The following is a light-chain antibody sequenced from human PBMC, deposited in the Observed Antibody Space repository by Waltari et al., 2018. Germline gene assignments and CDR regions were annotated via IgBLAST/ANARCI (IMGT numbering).Light chain of an antibody. Sequence: QSALTQPASVSGSPGQSITISCTGTSSDVGNYHLVSWYQHHPGKAPKLMIYEVNKRPSGISNRFAASKSGNTASLTISGLQAEDEAVYYCCSYARHVIFGGGT. CDR3: CSYARHVI. CDR2: EVN. CDR1: SSDVGNYHL. V-gene: IGLV2-23*02. J-gene: IGLJ2*01.